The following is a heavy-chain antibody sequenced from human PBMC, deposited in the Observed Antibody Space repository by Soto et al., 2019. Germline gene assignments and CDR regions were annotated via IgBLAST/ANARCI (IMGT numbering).Heavy chain of an antibody. CDR2: TYYRSKWYN. CDR1: GGSVSSNSAA. Sequence: SPTLSLTCAISGGSVSSNSAAWNWIRQSPSRGLEWLGRTYYRSKWYNDYAVSVKSRITINPDTSKNQFSLQLNSVTPEDTAVYYCARDYMGYSSGWTPIPYYYYGMDVWGQGTTVTVSS. V-gene: IGHV6-1*01. J-gene: IGHJ6*02. CDR3: ARDYMGYSSGWTPIPYYYYGMDV. D-gene: IGHD6-19*01.